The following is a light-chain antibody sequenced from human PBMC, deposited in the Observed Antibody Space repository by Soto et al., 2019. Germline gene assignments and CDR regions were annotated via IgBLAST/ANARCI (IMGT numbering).Light chain of an antibody. J-gene: IGKJ4*01. CDR1: QSISSW. CDR3: QKCKVAPFT. Sequence: DIQLTQSRSTLSASVGDSVTITCRASQSISSWLAWYQQKPGKVPKLLIYAASTLQSGVPPRFSGSGSGTDFTLTISTLQPEDVATYYCQKCKVAPFTVGGGTKV. CDR2: AAS. V-gene: IGKV1-27*01.